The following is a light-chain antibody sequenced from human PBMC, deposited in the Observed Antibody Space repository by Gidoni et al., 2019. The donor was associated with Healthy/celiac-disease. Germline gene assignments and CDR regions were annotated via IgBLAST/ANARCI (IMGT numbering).Light chain of an antibody. CDR2: WAS. V-gene: IGKV4-1*01. CDR1: QSVLYSSNNKNY. CDR3: QHYYSTPPT. Sequence: DIVMIQSPDSLAVSLGERATINCKSSQSVLYSSNNKNYLAWYQQKPGQPPKLLISWASTRESGVPDRFSGSGSGTDFTLTISSLQAEDVAVYYCQHYYSTPPTFGGGTKVEIK. J-gene: IGKJ4*01.